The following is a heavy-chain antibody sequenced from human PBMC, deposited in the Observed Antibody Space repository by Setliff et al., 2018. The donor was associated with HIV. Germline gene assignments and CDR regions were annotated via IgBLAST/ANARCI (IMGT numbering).Heavy chain of an antibody. J-gene: IGHJ4*02. CDR3: AKGDSFVYSYVYPDY. D-gene: IGHD3-22*01. Sequence: PGESLRLSCVTSGFSSSRYTMMWVRQAPGKGLEWVSSITSNLRYIYADSVKGRFTISRDNTRNSLYLQMNSLRAEDTALYYCAKGDSFVYSYVYPDYWGQGTLVTVSS. V-gene: IGHV3-21*01. CDR1: GFSSSRYT. CDR2: ITSNLRYI.